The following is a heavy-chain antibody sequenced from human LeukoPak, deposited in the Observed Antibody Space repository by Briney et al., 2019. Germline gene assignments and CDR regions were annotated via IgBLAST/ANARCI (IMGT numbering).Heavy chain of an antibody. J-gene: IGHJ5*02. CDR2: IYPADSDT. V-gene: IGHV5-51*01. D-gene: IGHD1-26*01. CDR1: GYSFTNYW. CDR3: ARHPRSLFNWFDP. Sequence: LGESLKISCKGSGYSFTNYWIAWVRQMPGKGLEWMGIIYPADSDTRYSPSFQGQVTISADKSISTAYLQWSSLKASDTAMYYCARHPRSLFNWFDPWGQGTLVTVSS.